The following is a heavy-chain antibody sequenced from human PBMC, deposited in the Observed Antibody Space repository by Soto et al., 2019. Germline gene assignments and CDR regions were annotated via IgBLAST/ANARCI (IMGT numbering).Heavy chain of an antibody. CDR1: GGSISSGGYY. Sequence: SETLSLTCTVSGGSISSGGYYWSWIRQHPGKGLEWIGYIYYSGSTYYNPSLKSRVTISVDTSKSQFSLKLSSVTAADTAVYYCARVFGFGGMDVWGQGTTVTVSS. J-gene: IGHJ6*02. CDR3: ARVFGFGGMDV. CDR2: IYYSGST. D-gene: IGHD3-10*01. V-gene: IGHV4-31*03.